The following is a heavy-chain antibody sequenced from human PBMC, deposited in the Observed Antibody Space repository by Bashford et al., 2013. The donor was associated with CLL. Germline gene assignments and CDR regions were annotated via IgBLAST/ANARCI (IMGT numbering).Heavy chain of an antibody. CDR1: GGSFSGYY. V-gene: IGHV4-34*01. Sequence: SETLSLTCAVYGGSFSGYYWSWIRQPPREGAWSGLGKVNHSGSTNYNPSLKSRVTISVDTSKNQFSLKLSSVTAADTAVYYCARELPGYSYGYWYFDLWGRGTLVTVSS. CDR3: ARELPGYSYGYWYFDL. J-gene: IGHJ2*01. CDR2: VNHSGST. D-gene: IGHD5-18*01.